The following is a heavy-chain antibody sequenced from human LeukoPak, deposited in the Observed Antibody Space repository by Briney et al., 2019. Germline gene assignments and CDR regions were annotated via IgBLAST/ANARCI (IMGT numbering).Heavy chain of an antibody. D-gene: IGHD3-16*02. CDR2: IYRSGTT. Sequence: PSETLSLTCTVSGYSISSASYWGWIRQPPGKGLEWIGSIYRSGTTYYNPSLKSRVTISVDTSKNQFSLKLSSVTAADTAVYYCAREYYDYVWGSYRFDYWGQGTLVTVSS. CDR3: AREYYDYVWGSYRFDY. CDR1: GYSISSASY. V-gene: IGHV4-38-2*02. J-gene: IGHJ4*02.